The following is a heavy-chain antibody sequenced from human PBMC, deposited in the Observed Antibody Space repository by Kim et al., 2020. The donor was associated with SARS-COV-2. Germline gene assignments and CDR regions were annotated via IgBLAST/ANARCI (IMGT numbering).Heavy chain of an antibody. Sequence: SETLSLTCTVSGGSISSSSYYWGWIRQPPGKGLEWIGSIYYSGRTYYNPSLKSRVTISVDTSKNQFSLKLSSVTAADTAVYDCARHKRPVWFGDHLPGYFYYWVQGTLVTVPS. CDR2: IYYSGRT. CDR1: GGSISSSSYY. D-gene: IGHD3-10*01. CDR3: ARHKRPVWFGDHLPGYFYY. J-gene: IGHJ4*02. V-gene: IGHV4-39*01.